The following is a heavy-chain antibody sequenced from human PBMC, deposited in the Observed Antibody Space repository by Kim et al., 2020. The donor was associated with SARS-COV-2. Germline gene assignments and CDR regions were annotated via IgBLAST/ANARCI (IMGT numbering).Heavy chain of an antibody. J-gene: IGHJ4*02. D-gene: IGHD3-16*01. V-gene: IGHV1-2*02. CDR3: ARENYVYDY. CDR1: RDTFSVYY. CDR2: IRFSNGDT. Sequence: ASVKVSCKASRDTFSVYYIHWVRQAPGQGLEWMGWIRFSNGDTYYAQDFQGRVTLTRDTSISTAYMQLSGLTSDDTAVYYCARENYVYDYWGQGSLVTVSS.